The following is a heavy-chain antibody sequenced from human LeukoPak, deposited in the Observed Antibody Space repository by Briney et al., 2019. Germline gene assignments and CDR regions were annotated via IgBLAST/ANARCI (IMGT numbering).Heavy chain of an antibody. V-gene: IGHV4-30-2*01. D-gene: IGHD3-22*01. J-gene: IGHJ4*02. CDR2: IYHSGST. CDR3: ARYDSSGYSSLNFDY. Sequence: KSSETLPLTCAVSGGSISSGGYSWSWIRQPPGKGLEWIGYIYHSGSTYYNPSLKSRVTISVDRSKNQFSLKLSSVTAADTAVYYCARYDSSGYSSLNFDYWGQGTLVTVSS. CDR1: GGSISSGGYS.